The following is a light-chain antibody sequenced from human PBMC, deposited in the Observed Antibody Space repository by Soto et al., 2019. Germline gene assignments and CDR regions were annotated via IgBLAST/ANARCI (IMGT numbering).Light chain of an antibody. CDR1: QRISTY. CDR2: DAS. J-gene: IGKJ5*01. V-gene: IGKV3-11*01. Sequence: PAKSGPIWSTASQRISTYLAWHQVKPGQAPRLLIYDASIRATGVQARFSGSGSGTDFSLTIRSLEPEDVAVYYCQQRSQGSTLTLGQGTRLDIK. CDR3: QQRSQGSTLT.